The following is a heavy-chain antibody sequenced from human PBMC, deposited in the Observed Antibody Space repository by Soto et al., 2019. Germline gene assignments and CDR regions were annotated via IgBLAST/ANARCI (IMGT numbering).Heavy chain of an antibody. J-gene: IGHJ5*02. CDR1: GFTFSSYA. CDR2: ISGSGGST. V-gene: IGHV3-23*01. CDR3: AKDRGSRWWWFDP. Sequence: LRLSCAASGFTFSSYAMSWVRHAPGKGLEWVSAISGSGGSTYYADSVKGRFTISRDNSKNTLYLQMNSLRAEDTAVYYCAKDRGSRWWWFDPWGQGTLVTVSS. D-gene: IGHD2-15*01.